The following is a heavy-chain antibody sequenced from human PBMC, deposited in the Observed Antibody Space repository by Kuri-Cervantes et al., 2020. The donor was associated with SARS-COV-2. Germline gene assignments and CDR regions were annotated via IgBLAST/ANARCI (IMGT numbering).Heavy chain of an antibody. Sequence: GGSLRPSCVASGFTFSRYEINWVRQAPGKGLEWVSFISSSSSYIYYADSVKGRFTISRDNAKNSLYLQMNSLRAEDTAVYYCATVSDYYDSSGYFLDFDYWGQGTLVTVSS. CDR2: ISSSSSYI. V-gene: IGHV3-21*05. D-gene: IGHD3-22*01. J-gene: IGHJ4*02. CDR1: GFTFSRYE. CDR3: ATVSDYYDSSGYFLDFDY.